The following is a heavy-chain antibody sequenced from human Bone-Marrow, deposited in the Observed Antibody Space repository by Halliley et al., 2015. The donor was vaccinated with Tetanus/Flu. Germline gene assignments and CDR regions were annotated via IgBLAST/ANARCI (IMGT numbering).Heavy chain of an antibody. Sequence: SLRLSCAASAFTFSSYAIHWVRQAPGQGLEWVAVTSFDGKTKFYSDSVKGRFTISRDLSMNKAFLQMDSLKPDDTAIYYCAKSYNLRFGEVPNYFYGMDVWGQGTTVTVSS. CDR1: AFTFSSYA. D-gene: IGHD3-10*01. V-gene: IGHV3-30*18. CDR2: TSFDGKTK. J-gene: IGHJ6*02. CDR3: AKSYNLRFGEVPNYFYGMDV.